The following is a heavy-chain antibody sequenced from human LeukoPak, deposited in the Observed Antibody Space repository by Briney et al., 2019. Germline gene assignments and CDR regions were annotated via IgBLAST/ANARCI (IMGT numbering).Heavy chain of an antibody. CDR1: GFTFSDYY. CDR3: AGVIYGSTIPGLDY. CDR2: ISSSVSVI. J-gene: IGHJ4*02. V-gene: IGHV3-11*01. Sequence: GGSLRLSCAASGFTFSDYYMSWIRQAPGKGLEWVSYISSSVSVIYYADSVRGRFTISRDNAKNSLYLQMNSLRAEDTAVYYCAGVIYGSTIPGLDYLGQGTLVTVSS. D-gene: IGHD2-2*01.